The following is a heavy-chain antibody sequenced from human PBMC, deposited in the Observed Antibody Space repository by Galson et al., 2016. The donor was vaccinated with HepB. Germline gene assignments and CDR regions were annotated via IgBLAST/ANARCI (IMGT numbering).Heavy chain of an antibody. D-gene: IGHD3-10*01. CDR2: ISSSGDTI. CDR3: AGEGDGECGSTTHFDC. V-gene: IGHV3-11*01. CDR1: GFTFGDFY. Sequence: SLRLSCAASGFTFGDFYMSWVRQAPGKGLEWTAYISSSGDTIYYADSVRGRFAISRDNAGNSLFLQMNSLRVEDKARYYCAGEGDGECGSTTHFDCWGPGSLVTVSS. J-gene: IGHJ4*02.